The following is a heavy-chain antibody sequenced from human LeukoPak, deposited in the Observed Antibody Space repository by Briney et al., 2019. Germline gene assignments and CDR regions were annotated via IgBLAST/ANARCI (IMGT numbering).Heavy chain of an antibody. V-gene: IGHV3-23*01. Sequence: GGSLRLSCAASGFTFSSYAMSWVRQAPGKGLEWVSAISGSGGSTYYADSVKGRFTISRDNSKNTLYLQMNSLRAEDTAVYYCVKRNEQRSYYYYMDFWGKGTTVTVSS. CDR1: GFTFSSYA. J-gene: IGHJ6*03. CDR3: VKRNEQRSYYYYMDF. D-gene: IGHD6-25*01. CDR2: ISGSGGST.